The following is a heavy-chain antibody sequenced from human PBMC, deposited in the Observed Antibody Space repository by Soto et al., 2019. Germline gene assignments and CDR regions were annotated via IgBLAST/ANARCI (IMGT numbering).Heavy chain of an antibody. Sequence: QLLESGGGLAQPGGSLRLSCAASGFISSSYAMNWVRQAPGKGREWVASISVSGASKTYYADSVKGRFTIFRDKSENTQVLQMNSLRAEDTDVYYYAKGGHVVRGVTIDYWGQGTLVSVSS. CDR2: ISVSGASKT. V-gene: IGHV3-23*01. J-gene: IGHJ4*02. CDR3: AKGGHVVRGVTIDY. CDR1: GFISSSYA. D-gene: IGHD3-10*01.